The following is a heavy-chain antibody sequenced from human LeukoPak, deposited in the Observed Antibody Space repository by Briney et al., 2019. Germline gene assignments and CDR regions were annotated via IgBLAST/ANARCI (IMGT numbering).Heavy chain of an antibody. CDR1: GFTFSSY. D-gene: IGHD2-21*02. J-gene: IGHJ4*02. CDR3: ARGSAYCGGDCADY. V-gene: IGHV3-21*01. Sequence: GGSLRLSCAASGFTFSSYMNWVRQAPGKGLEWVSSISSTSSYIYYADSVKGRFTISRDNAKNSLYLQMNSLRADDTAVYYCARGSAYCGGDCADYWGQGTLVTVSS. CDR2: ISSTSSYI.